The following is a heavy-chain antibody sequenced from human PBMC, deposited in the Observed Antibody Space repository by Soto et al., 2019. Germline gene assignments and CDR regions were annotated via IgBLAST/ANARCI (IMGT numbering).Heavy chain of an antibody. CDR3: ARAGKMATVRFDY. J-gene: IGHJ4*02. V-gene: IGHV1-69*01. Sequence: QVQLVQSGAKVKKPGSSVKVSCKASGGTFSSYAISWVRQAPGQGLEWMGGIIPIFGTANYAQKFQGRVTITADEATSTAYMELSSLRSEDTAVYYCARAGKMATVRFDYWGKGTLVTVSS. D-gene: IGHD4-4*01. CDR1: GGTFSSYA. CDR2: IIPIFGTA.